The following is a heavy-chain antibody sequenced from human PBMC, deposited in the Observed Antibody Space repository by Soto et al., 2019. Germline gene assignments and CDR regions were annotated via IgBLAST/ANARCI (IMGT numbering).Heavy chain of an antibody. J-gene: IGHJ4*02. CDR1: GDSISSGDNY. CDR2: IYYSGRS. V-gene: IGHV4-30-4*02. CDR3: AKPPDYNWNDY. Sequence: SETLSLTCTVSGDSISSGDNYWSWIRQPPGKGLEWIGYIYYSGRSYYKPSLKSRVTMSVDTPKTQFSLELTSVTAADTAVYYCAKPPDYNWNDYWGQGTLVTAPQ. D-gene: IGHD1-20*01.